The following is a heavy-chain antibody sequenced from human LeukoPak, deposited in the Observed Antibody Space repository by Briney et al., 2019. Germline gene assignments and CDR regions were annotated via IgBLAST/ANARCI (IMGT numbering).Heavy chain of an antibody. CDR3: ARVGIAAAGIDY. D-gene: IGHD6-13*01. V-gene: IGHV1-8*03. Sequence: ASLKVSCKASGYTFTSYDINWVRQAPGQGLEWMGWMTPNSGNTGYAQKFHGRVTITRNTSISTAYMELSSLRSQDTAAYYCARVGIAAAGIDYWGQGTLVTVSS. CDR1: GYTFTSYD. CDR2: MTPNSGNT. J-gene: IGHJ4*02.